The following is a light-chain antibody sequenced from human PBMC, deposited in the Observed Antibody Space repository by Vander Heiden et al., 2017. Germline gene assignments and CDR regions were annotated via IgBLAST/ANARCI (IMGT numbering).Light chain of an antibody. CDR2: KAS. Sequence: DIQMTQSPSTLSASVGDRVTITCRASQSISSWLAGYQQKPGKAPKLLIYKASSLESGVPSRFSGSGSRTEFTLTISSLQPDDFATYYCQQYNSYSLTFGGGTKVEIK. CDR1: QSISSW. CDR3: QQYNSYSLT. V-gene: IGKV1-5*03. J-gene: IGKJ4*01.